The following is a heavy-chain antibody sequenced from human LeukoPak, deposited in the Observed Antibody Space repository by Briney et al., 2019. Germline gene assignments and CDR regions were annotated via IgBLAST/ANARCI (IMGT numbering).Heavy chain of an antibody. CDR1: GFTVSSNY. D-gene: IGHD1-7*01. V-gene: IGHV3-66*02. CDR2: IYSGGNT. CDR3: ARELVNWFDP. J-gene: IGHJ5*02. Sequence: GGSLRLSCAASGFTVSSNYMSWVRQAPGKGLEWVSVIYSGGNTYYADSVKGRFTISRDNSKNTLYLQMNSLRAEDTAVYYCARELVNWFDPWGQGTLVTVSS.